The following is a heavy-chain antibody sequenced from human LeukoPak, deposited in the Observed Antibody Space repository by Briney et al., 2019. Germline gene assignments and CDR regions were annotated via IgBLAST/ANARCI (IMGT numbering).Heavy chain of an antibody. Sequence: GGSLRLSCAASGFTFDDYAMHWVRQAPGKGLEWVSGISWNSGSIGYADSVKGRFTISRDNAKISLYLQMNSLRAEDTALYYCAKETPHYYDSSGYSLDYWGQGTLVTVSS. V-gene: IGHV3-9*01. CDR2: ISWNSGSI. CDR3: AKETPHYYDSSGYSLDY. D-gene: IGHD3-22*01. J-gene: IGHJ4*02. CDR1: GFTFDDYA.